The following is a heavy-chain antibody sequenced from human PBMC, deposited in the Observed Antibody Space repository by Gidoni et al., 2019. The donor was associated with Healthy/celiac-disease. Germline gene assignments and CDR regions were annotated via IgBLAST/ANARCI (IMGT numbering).Heavy chain of an antibody. V-gene: IGHV3-23*01. CDR1: GFTFSSYA. CDR2: ISGSGGST. Sequence: EVQLLESGGGLVQPGGSLRLSCAASGFTFSSYAMSWVRQAPGKGLEWVSSISGSGGSTYYADSVKGRFTISRDNSKNTLYLQMNSLRAEDTAVYYCAKNSSGWYLVTPGYFDYWGQGTLVTVSS. J-gene: IGHJ4*02. D-gene: IGHD6-19*01. CDR3: AKNSSGWYLVTPGYFDY.